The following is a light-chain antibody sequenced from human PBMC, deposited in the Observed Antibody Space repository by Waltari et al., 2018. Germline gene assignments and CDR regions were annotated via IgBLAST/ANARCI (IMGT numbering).Light chain of an antibody. CDR1: SGSVSTTSY. Sequence: QTVVTPETSLSVSPGGTVTLTCALTSGSVSTTSYATWYQHTPGQPPRTLVYKGSSRSSGVPDRFSGSILGNKAALTITGAQADDESNYYCSLYMGSGIWVFGGGTKLTVL. CDR3: SLYMGSGIWV. J-gene: IGLJ3*02. CDR2: KGS. V-gene: IGLV8-61*01.